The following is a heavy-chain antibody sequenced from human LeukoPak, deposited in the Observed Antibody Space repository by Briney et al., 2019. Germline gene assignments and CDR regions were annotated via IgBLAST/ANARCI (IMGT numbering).Heavy chain of an antibody. Sequence: PSETLSLTCTVSGGSISSSSYYWGWIRQPPGKGLEWIGSIYYSGSTYYNPSLKSRVTISVDTSKNQFSLKLSSVTAADTAVYYCATYIAVAGTNYFDYWGKGTLVTVSS. J-gene: IGHJ4*02. CDR1: GGSISSSSYY. D-gene: IGHD6-19*01. CDR2: IYYSGST. CDR3: ATYIAVAGTNYFDY. V-gene: IGHV4-39*01.